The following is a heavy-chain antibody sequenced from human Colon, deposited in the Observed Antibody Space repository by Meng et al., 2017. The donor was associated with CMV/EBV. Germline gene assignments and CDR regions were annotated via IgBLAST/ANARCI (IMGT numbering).Heavy chain of an antibody. Sequence: EVLMLGSGGGLVQPGGSLRLSCAASGFTFSSYGMNWVRHAPGKGLEWVSGITASGASTYYADSVKGRFTISRDNSKNTLYLQMNSPRADDTAVYYCAKNWGNDFWGQGTLVTVSS. J-gene: IGHJ4*02. CDR1: GFTFSSYG. CDR3: AKNWGNDF. D-gene: IGHD3-16*01. V-gene: IGHV3-23*01. CDR2: ITASGAST.